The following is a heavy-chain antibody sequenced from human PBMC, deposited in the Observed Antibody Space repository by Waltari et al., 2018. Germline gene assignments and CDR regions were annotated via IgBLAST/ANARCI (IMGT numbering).Heavy chain of an antibody. Sequence: QVQLVQSGAEVKKPGSSVKVSCKASGGTFSSYALSWVRQAPGQGIEWMGGIIPIFGTANEAQKFQGEVTITTYKSTSTAYMKLSSVRSEDTAVYYCASSAKGDSSSYAFDIWGQGTMVTDSS. D-gene: IGHD6-6*01. CDR3: ASSAKGDSSSYAFDI. CDR2: IIPIFGTA. CDR1: GGTFSSYA. J-gene: IGHJ3*02. V-gene: IGHV1-69*05.